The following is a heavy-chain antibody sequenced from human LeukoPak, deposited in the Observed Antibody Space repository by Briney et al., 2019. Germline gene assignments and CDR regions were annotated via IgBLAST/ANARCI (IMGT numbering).Heavy chain of an antibody. J-gene: IGHJ4*02. Sequence: ASVKVSCKASGYIFTNYGIIWVRQAPGQGLEWMAWISTYNGNTKYAQKFQGGVTLTTDTSTTTAYMELRSLRSDDTAVYYCARAGGWAPSYYSTVGFEYWGQGSQVTVSS. CDR2: ISTYNGNT. CDR3: ARAGGWAPSYYSTVGFEY. CDR1: GYIFTNYG. V-gene: IGHV1-18*01. D-gene: IGHD4-11*01.